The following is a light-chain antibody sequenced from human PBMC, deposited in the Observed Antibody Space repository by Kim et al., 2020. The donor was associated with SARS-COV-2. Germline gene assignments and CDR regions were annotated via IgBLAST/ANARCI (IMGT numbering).Light chain of an antibody. V-gene: IGLV1-44*01. CDR1: SSNIGYNT. CDR2: CTD. Sequence: GQGVTISCSGRSSNIGYNTVHWYQQHPGTAPKLVIYCTDDRRSGVPERFSGSKSGTSASLAISEIQSEDEAIYFCATWDDALSGPVFGGGTQLTVL. J-gene: IGLJ3*02. CDR3: ATWDDALSGPV.